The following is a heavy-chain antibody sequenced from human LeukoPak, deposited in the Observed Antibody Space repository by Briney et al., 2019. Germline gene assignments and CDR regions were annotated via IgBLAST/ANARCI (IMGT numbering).Heavy chain of an antibody. CDR1: GYTFTTYG. CDR2: INPNSGGT. Sequence: ASVKVSCKASGYTFTTYGISWVRQAPGQGLEWMGWINPNSGGTNYAQKFQGRVTMTRDTSISTAYMELSRLRSDDTAVYYCAREGGSGWYFPDAFDIWGQGTMVTVSS. V-gene: IGHV1-2*02. CDR3: AREGGSGWYFPDAFDI. D-gene: IGHD6-19*01. J-gene: IGHJ3*02.